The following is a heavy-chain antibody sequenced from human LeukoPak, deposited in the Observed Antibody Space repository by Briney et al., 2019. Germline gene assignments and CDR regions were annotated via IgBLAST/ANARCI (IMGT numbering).Heavy chain of an antibody. V-gene: IGHV1-2*02. J-gene: IGHJ5*02. CDR3: ARKDGDSGSYYWFDP. Sequence: GASVKVSCKASGYTFTGYYMHWVRQAPGQGLEWMGWIKPNSGGTNYAQKFQGRVTMTRDTSISTAYMELSRLTSDDTAVYYCARKDGDSGSYYWFDPWGQGTLVTVSS. D-gene: IGHD1-26*01. CDR1: GYTFTGYY. CDR2: IKPNSGGT.